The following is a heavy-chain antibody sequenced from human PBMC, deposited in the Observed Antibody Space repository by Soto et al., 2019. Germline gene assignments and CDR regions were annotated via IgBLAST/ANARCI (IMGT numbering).Heavy chain of an antibody. CDR2: IYYSGST. CDR3: ARDPLTVTTSGMDV. J-gene: IGHJ6*02. CDR1: GGSISSGGYY. Sequence: SETLSLTCTVSGGSISSGGYYWSWIRQHPGKGLEWIGYIYYSGSTYYNPSLKSRVTISVDTSKNQFSLKLSSVTAADTAVYYCARDPLTVTTSGMDVWGQGTTVTVSS. V-gene: IGHV4-31*03. D-gene: IGHD4-17*01.